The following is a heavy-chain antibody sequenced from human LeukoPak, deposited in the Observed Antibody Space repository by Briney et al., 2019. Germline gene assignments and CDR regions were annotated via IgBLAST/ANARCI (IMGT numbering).Heavy chain of an antibody. V-gene: IGHV3-23*01. D-gene: IGHD3-22*01. CDR1: GFTFSSYA. CDR3: ARDLRHYDSSGYYLDY. J-gene: IGHJ4*02. CDR2: ISGSGGST. Sequence: HPGGSLRLSCAASGFTFSSYAMSWVRQAPGKGLEWVSAISGSGGSTYYADSVKGRFTISRDNSKNTLYLQMNSLRAEDTAVYYCARDLRHYDSSGYYLDYWGQGTLVIVSS.